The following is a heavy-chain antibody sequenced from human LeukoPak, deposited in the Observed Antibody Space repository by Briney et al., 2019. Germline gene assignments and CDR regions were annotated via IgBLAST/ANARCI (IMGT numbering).Heavy chain of an antibody. CDR2: INPSGGST. V-gene: IGHV1-46*01. J-gene: IGHJ3*02. D-gene: IGHD5-12*01. Sequence: ASVKVSCKASGYTFTSYYMHWVRQAPGQGLEWVGIINPSGGSTSYAQKFQGRVTMTRDMSRRTVYMEVSSLRFEDTAVYYCANQEWLRFNLNAFDIWGKGTMVTVSS. CDR3: ANQEWLRFNLNAFDI. CDR1: GYTFTSYY.